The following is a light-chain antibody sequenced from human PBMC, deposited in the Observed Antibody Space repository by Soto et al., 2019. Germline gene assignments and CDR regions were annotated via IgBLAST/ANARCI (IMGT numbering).Light chain of an antibody. CDR2: DGS. CDR3: CSYAGSSTYV. V-gene: IGLV2-23*01. CDR1: SSDVGSYNL. J-gene: IGLJ1*01. Sequence: QSVLTQPASVSGSPGQSITISCTGTSSDVGSYNLVSWYQQHPGKAPKLMIYDGSKRPSGVSTRFSGSKSGNTASLTISGLQAEDEADYYCCSYAGSSTYVFGTGTKLTVL.